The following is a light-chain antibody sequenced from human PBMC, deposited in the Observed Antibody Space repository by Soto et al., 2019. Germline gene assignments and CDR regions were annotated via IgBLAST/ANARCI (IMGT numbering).Light chain of an antibody. CDR1: TSDVGGYNY. Sequence: QSVLTQPASVSGSPGQSITISCTGTTSDVGGYNYVSWYQQHPGKAPKLMIYEVSNRPSGVSNRFSGSKSGNTASLTISGLQAEAEADYYCSSYTSSSNLVFGNGTKVTV. CDR3: SSYTSSSNLV. V-gene: IGLV2-14*01. J-gene: IGLJ1*01. CDR2: EVS.